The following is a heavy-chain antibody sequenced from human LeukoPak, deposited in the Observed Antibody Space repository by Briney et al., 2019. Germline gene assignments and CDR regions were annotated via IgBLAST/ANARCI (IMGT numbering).Heavy chain of an antibody. CDR2: IYYSGST. CDR3: ARERVTWIQLEYYFDY. CDR1: GGSISSGDYY. D-gene: IGHD5-18*01. Sequence: SQTLSLTCTVSGGSISSGDYYWSWIRQPPGKGLEWIGYIYYSGSTYYDPSLKSRVTISVDTSKNQFSLKLSSVTAADTAVSYCARERVTWIQLEYYFDYWGQGTLVTVSS. J-gene: IGHJ4*02. V-gene: IGHV4-30-4*01.